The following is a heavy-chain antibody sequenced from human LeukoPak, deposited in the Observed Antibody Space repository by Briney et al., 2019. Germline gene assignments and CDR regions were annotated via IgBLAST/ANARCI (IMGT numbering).Heavy chain of an antibody. CDR2: ISPSGGST. D-gene: IGHD3-16*01. CDR3: ARVRRFGIPDAFDI. CDR1: GYTFTSNY. Sequence: ASVKVSCKAFGYTFTSNYMHWVRQAPGQGPEWMGVISPSGGSTTYAQKFQGRVTLTRDMSTSTAYMELRSLRSDDTAVYYCARVRRFGIPDAFDIWGQGTMVTVSS. J-gene: IGHJ3*02. V-gene: IGHV1-46*01.